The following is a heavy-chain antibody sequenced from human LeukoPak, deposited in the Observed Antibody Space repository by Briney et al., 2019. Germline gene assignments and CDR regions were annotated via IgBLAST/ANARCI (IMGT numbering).Heavy chain of an antibody. CDR3: ARSHYYYDSSGYLYAEYFQH. J-gene: IGHJ1*01. CDR2: INHSGST. CDR1: GGSFSGSF. D-gene: IGHD3-22*01. V-gene: IGHV4-34*01. Sequence: KPSETLSLTCAVYGGSFSGSFWSWIRQPPGKGLEWIGEINHSGSTNYNPSLKSRVTISVDTSKNQFSLELSSVTAADTAVYYCARSHYYYDSSGYLYAEYFQHWGQGTLVTVSS.